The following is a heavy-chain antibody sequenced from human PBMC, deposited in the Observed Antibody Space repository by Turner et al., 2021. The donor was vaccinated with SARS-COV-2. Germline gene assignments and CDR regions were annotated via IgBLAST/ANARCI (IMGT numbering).Heavy chain of an antibody. Sequence: EVQVVESGGGLVQPGGSVRLSCAVPGLTFSSYWMSWVRQAPGKGLEWVANIKQDESEKNYVDSVKGRFTISRDNAKNSLYLQMNSLRAEDTAVYYCATGGYSYHHWGQGTLVTVSS. D-gene: IGHD5-18*01. CDR1: GLTFSSYW. V-gene: IGHV3-7*03. CDR3: ATGGYSYHH. CDR2: IKQDESEK. J-gene: IGHJ4*02.